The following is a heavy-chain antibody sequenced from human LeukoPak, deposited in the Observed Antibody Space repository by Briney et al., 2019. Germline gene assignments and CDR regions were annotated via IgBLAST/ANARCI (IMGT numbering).Heavy chain of an antibody. J-gene: IGHJ3*02. CDR3: ARGEIVVVIGEGAFVI. D-gene: IGHD3-22*01. CDR2: IIPFLGIA. V-gene: IGHV1-69*04. CDR1: GGRFSSYA. Sequence: SSVKVSCKASGGRFSSYAIIWVRQAPGQGLGWMGRIIPFLGIANYAQKFQGRVTITAGKSTDPAFLEPDSLGSEDTVVYYCARGEIVVVIGEGAFVIWGQGTMVTVSS.